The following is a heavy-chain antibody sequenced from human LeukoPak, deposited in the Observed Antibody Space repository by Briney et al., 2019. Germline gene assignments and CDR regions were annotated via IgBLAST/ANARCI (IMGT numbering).Heavy chain of an antibody. V-gene: IGHV1-2*02. CDR3: ARDGGATVTNFDY. CDR2: INPNTGAT. D-gene: IGHD4-17*01. CDR1: GYTFTGYY. Sequence: ASVKVSCKASGYTFTGYYIHWVRQAPGQGLEWMGWINPNTGATNYAQKFQGRVTMTRDTSISTAYMELSRLRSDATAVYYCARDGGATVTNFDYWGQGTLVTVSS. J-gene: IGHJ4*02.